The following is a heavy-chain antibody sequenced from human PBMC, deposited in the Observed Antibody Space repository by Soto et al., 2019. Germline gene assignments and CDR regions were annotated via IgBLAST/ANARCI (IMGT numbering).Heavy chain of an antibody. D-gene: IGHD6-19*01. CDR2: IIPIFGTA. Sequence: QVQLVQSGAEVKKPGSSVKVSCKASGGTFSSYAISWVRQAPGQGLEWMGGIIPIFGTANYAQKFQGRVTISADESTSTAYMELGSLRSEDTAVYYCARVHLEWLVHQWFDPWGQGTLVTVSS. CDR1: GGTFSSYA. V-gene: IGHV1-69*12. CDR3: ARVHLEWLVHQWFDP. J-gene: IGHJ5*02.